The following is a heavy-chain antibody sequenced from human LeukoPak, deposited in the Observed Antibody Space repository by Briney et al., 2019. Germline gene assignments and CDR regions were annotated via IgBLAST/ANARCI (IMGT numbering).Heavy chain of an antibody. CDR1: GYTFTGYY. CDR3: ARYKWPPEWELRN. D-gene: IGHD1-26*01. Sequence: VASVKVSCKASGYTFTGYYMHWVRQAPGQGLEWLGWISAYNGNTNYAQKFQGRVTMTTDTSTSTAYMELRNLRSDDTAIYYCARYKWPPEWELRNWGQGTLVTVSS. V-gene: IGHV1-18*04. CDR2: ISAYNGNT. J-gene: IGHJ4*02.